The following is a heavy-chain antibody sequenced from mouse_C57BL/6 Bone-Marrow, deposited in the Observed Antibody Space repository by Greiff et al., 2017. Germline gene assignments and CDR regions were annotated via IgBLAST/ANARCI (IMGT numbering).Heavy chain of an antibody. J-gene: IGHJ3*01. CDR3: ARGVYYDGYYAAWFAY. CDR2: ILPGSGST. CDR1: GYTFTGYW. D-gene: IGHD2-3*01. Sequence: VQLQQSGAELMKPGASVKLSCKATGYTFTGYWIEWVKQRPGHGLEWIGEILPGSGSTNYNEKFKGKATFTADTSSNTAYMQLSRLATEDSAIYYCARGVYYDGYYAAWFAYWGQGTLVTVTA. V-gene: IGHV1-9*01.